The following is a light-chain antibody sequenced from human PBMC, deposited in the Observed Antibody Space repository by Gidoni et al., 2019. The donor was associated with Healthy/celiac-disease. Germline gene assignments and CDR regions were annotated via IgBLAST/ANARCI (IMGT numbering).Light chain of an antibody. V-gene: IGLV3-1*01. CDR2: QDS. CDR1: KLGDKY. J-gene: IGLJ2*01. CDR3: QAWDSSTPVV. Sequence: SYELTQPPSVSVSPGQTASIPCSGDKLGDKYACWYQQKPGQSPVLVIYQDSKRPSGIPERFSGSNSGNTATLTISGTQAMDEADYYCQAWDSSTPVVFGGGTKLTVL.